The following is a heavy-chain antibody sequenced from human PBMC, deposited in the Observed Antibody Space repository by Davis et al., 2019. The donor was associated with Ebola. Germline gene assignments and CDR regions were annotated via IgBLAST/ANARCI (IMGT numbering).Heavy chain of an antibody. Sequence: ASVKVSCKASGYTFRDSGISWVRQAPGQGPEWMGWISTNNGKTDYAQKFQGRVTMTTDTFTSTAYMELRSLTSDDTAVYYCAREIGVAVPGVMKDAFDIWGQGTVVTVSS. CDR2: ISTNNGKT. V-gene: IGHV1-18*01. J-gene: IGHJ3*02. CDR3: AREIGVAVPGVMKDAFDI. D-gene: IGHD2-2*01. CDR1: GYTFRDSG.